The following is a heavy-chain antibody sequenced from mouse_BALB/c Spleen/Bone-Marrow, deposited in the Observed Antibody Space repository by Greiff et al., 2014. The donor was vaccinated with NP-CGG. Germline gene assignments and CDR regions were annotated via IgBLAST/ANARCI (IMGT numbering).Heavy chain of an antibody. D-gene: IGHD2-1*01. CDR3: EREGGYYGNRYWYFDV. J-gene: IGHJ1*01. CDR2: IRTKANGYTT. V-gene: IGHV7-3*02. Sequence: EVKLVESGGGLVQPGGSLKLSCATSGFTFTDYYMNWVRQPPGKGLEWLGFIRTKANGYTTEYSVSVKGRFTISRNNSQSILYIQMNTLSAEDSATYSCEREGGYYGNRYWYFDVWGAGTTVTVSS. CDR1: GFTFTDYY.